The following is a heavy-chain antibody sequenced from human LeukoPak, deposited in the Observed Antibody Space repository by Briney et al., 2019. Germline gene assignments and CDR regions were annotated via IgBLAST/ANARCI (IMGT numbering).Heavy chain of an antibody. Sequence: PGGSLRLSCAASGXTFSKAWMSWVRQAPGKGLEWVGRIKSKTDGGTTDYAAPVKGRFTISRDDSKNTVYLQMNSLRTEDTAVYFCNTQGYCTNGVCYGFDYWGQGTLVTVSS. V-gene: IGHV3-15*01. CDR1: GXTFSKAW. CDR2: IKSKTDGGTT. CDR3: NTQGYCTNGVCYGFDY. J-gene: IGHJ4*02. D-gene: IGHD2-8*01.